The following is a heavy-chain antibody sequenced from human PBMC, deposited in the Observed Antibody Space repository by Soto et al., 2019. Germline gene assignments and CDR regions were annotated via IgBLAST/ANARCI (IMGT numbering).Heavy chain of an antibody. CDR2: IYYSGST. D-gene: IGHD1-26*01. J-gene: IGHJ4*02. CDR3: ASGGATRIDY. V-gene: IGHV4-59*01. CDR1: GVSISSYY. Sequence: ETLSLTCTVSGVSISSYYWSWIRQPPGKGLEWIGYIYYSGSTNYNPSLKSRVTISVDTSKKQFSLKLSSVTAADTAVYYCASGGATRIDYWGQGTLVTVSS.